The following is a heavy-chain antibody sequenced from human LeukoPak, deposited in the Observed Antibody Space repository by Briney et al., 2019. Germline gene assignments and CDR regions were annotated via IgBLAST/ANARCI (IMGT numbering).Heavy chain of an antibody. CDR2: IYTSGST. CDR3: ARHSTGGHTFDI. CDR1: GGSISSGSYY. Sequence: SETLSLTCTVSGGSISSGSYYWSWIRQPAGKGLEWIGRIYTSGSTNYNPSLKSRVTISVDTSKNQFSLKLSSVTAADTAVYYCARHSTGGHTFDIWGQGTMVTVSS. D-gene: IGHD2-21*01. J-gene: IGHJ3*02. V-gene: IGHV4-61*02.